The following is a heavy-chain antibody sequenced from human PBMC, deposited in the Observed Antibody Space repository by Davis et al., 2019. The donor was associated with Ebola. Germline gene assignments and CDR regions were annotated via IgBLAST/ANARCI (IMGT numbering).Heavy chain of an antibody. CDR1: GYSISKGFS. CDR2: IYHSGST. V-gene: IGHV4-38-2*02. CDR3: ARDLTYGLDV. D-gene: IGHD3-16*01. J-gene: IGHJ6*02. Sequence: MPSETLSLTCSVSGYSISKGFSWGWIRQPPGEGLEWIGSIYHSGSTYYNPSLKSRVTILIDTSKNQFSLKLSSVTAADTAVYYCARDLTYGLDVWGQGTTVTVSS.